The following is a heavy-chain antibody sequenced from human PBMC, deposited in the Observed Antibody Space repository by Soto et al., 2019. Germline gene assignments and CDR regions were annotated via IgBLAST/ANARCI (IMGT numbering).Heavy chain of an antibody. V-gene: IGHV4-31*03. CDR3: ARAGRGDYSDQFDY. Sequence: QVQLQESGPGLVKPSQTLSLTCTVSGGSITSGDYYWNWIRQHPGKGLEWIGYTYYSGSTYYNPSLRSRLNISIDTSKNQFSLRLTSVTAADTAVYFCARAGRGDYSDQFDYWGQGTLVTVSS. D-gene: IGHD2-15*01. J-gene: IGHJ4*02. CDR1: GGSITSGDYY. CDR2: TYYSGST.